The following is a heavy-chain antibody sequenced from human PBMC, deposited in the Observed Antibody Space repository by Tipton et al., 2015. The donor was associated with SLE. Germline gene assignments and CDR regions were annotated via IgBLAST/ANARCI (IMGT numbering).Heavy chain of an antibody. D-gene: IGHD6-6*01. J-gene: IGHJ6*03. CDR1: GGSISSYY. Sequence: TLSLTCTVSGGSISSYYWSWIRQPAGKGLEWIGRIYTSGSTNYNPSLKSRVTISVDTSKNQFSLKLSSVTAADTAVYYCARQGSSSGGGYYYYYYMDVWGKGTTVTVSS. V-gene: IGHV4-4*07. CDR3: ARQGSSSGGGYYYYYYMDV. CDR2: IYTSGST.